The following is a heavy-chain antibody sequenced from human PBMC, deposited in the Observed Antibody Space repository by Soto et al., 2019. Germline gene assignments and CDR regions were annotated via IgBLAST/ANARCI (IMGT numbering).Heavy chain of an antibody. Sequence: PSETLSLTCAVSGAYISSSKWWGWVRQPPGKGLEWNGEIYHSRSTNYIPSPKTRVTISVAKSKNQFSLKLSSLTAADTAVYYCAREAQSGIAARFVDFWGQGTLVTVSS. D-gene: IGHD6-6*01. CDR3: AREAQSGIAARFVDF. V-gene: IGHV4-4*02. CDR2: IYHSRST. CDR1: GAYISSSKW. J-gene: IGHJ4*02.